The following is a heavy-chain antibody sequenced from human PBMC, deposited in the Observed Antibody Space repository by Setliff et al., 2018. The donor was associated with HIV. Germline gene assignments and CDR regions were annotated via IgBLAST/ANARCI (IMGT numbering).Heavy chain of an antibody. V-gene: IGHV4-4*09. CDR1: GGSISSYY. J-gene: IGHJ4*02. CDR2: IYSSGST. CDR3: ARHSKDGWLQFYYFDY. Sequence: SETLSLTCTVSGGSISSYYWSWIRQPPGRGLEWIGYIYSSGSTNFNPPLQSRVTISVDTSKNQFSLKLSSVTAADTAVYYCARHSKDGWLQFYYFDYWGQGTLVTVSS. D-gene: IGHD5-12*01.